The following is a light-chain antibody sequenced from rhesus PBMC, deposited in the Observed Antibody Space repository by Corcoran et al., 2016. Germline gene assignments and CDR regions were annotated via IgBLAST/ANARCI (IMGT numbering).Light chain of an antibody. CDR1: QSAGSY. V-gene: IGKV3-24*04. Sequence: EIVMTQSPATLSLSPGETATLSCRASQSAGSYLAWYQQKPGQAPRLLSHGSSSRATGIPDRFSGSGSGTDFTLTISSLEPEDVGVYYCQQSSNLYSVGQGTKVGIK. CDR2: GSS. J-gene: IGKJ2*01. CDR3: QQSSNLYS.